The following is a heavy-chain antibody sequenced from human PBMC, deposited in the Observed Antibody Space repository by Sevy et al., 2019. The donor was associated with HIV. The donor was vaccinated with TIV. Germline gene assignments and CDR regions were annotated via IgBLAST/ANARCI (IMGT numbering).Heavy chain of an antibody. CDR3: FETFTEFDY. D-gene: IGHD3-16*01. CDR1: GFIFSNSW. CDR2: IKRKADGKTT. J-gene: IGHJ4*02. V-gene: IGHV3-15*01. Sequence: GGSLRLSCAASGFIFSNSWMTWVRQAPGKGLEWVGHIKRKADGKTTDYAAPVKGRFTISRDDSKSTLYLQMNSLKTEDTAVYYCFETFTEFDYWGQGTLVTVSS.